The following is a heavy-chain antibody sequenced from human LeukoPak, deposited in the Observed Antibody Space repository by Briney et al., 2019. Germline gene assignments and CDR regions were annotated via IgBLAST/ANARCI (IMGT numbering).Heavy chain of an antibody. J-gene: IGHJ3*02. Sequence: GGSLRLSCAASGFTFSSYWMSWVRQAPGKGPEWVANIKQDGGENYYVDSVKGRFTISRDNAKNSLYLQMNSLRAEDTAVYYCARDAFSRISVFGVVSDAFDIWGQGTMVTVSS. D-gene: IGHD3-3*01. CDR3: ARDAFSRISVFGVVSDAFDI. V-gene: IGHV3-7*01. CDR1: GFTFSSYW. CDR2: IKQDGGEN.